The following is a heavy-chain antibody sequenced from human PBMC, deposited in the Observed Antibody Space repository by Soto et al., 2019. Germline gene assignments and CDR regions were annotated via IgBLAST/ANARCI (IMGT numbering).Heavy chain of an antibody. V-gene: IGHV4-39*02. CDR2: LHYSGTT. Sequence: QLQLQESGPGLVKPSETLSLTCTVSGGSISSGTYYWGWIRQPPGKGLEWIGSLHYSGTTYYNPSLKSRVTMSFDTSKNDFSLELSSVTAADTAVYYCASLLRSGTYYYTTPKNVYWGLGTLVTVSS. J-gene: IGHJ4*02. D-gene: IGHD3-10*02. CDR1: GGSISSGTYY. CDR3: ASLLRSGTYYYTTPKNVY.